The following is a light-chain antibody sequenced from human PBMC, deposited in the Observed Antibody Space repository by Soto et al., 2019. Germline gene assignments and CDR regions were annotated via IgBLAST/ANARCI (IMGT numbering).Light chain of an antibody. V-gene: IGKV1-9*01. Sequence: IQFTQSTSSLSASVGDSVPITCRASQDITSYLAWYQQKPGKAPNLLIYGASTLQSGVPSRFSGSGSGTDFTLTISSLQAEDFASYYCQQTRAYPSTFGGGTKVDIK. CDR3: QQTRAYPST. J-gene: IGKJ4*01. CDR2: GAS. CDR1: QDITSY.